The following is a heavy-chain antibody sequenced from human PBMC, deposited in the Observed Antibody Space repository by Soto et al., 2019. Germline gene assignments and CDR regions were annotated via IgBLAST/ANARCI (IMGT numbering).Heavy chain of an antibody. CDR2: INPNSGGT. J-gene: IGHJ6*02. V-gene: IGHV1-2*04. Sequence: ASVKVSCKASGYTFTGYYMHWVRQAPGQGLEWMGWINPNSGGTNYAQKFQGWVTMTRDTSISTAYMELSRLRSDDTAVYYCAREHGTLERRSNYYYGMDVWGQGTTVTVSS. CDR3: AREHGTLERRSNYYYGMDV. D-gene: IGHD1-1*01. CDR1: GYTFTGYY.